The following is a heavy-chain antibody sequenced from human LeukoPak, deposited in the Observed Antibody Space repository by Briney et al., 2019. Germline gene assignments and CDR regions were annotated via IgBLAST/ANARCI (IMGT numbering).Heavy chain of an antibody. V-gene: IGHV3-23*01. CDR3: ASRGTTGTTRYFDS. D-gene: IGHD1-1*01. Sequence: GGSLRLSCAASGFTFSSYAMSWVRQAPGKGLEWVSSISASGGSTYYADPVKARFTISRDNSKSTLYLQMNSLRAEDTALYYCASRGTTGTTRYFDSWGQGTLVTVSS. CDR2: ISASGGST. J-gene: IGHJ4*02. CDR1: GFTFSSYA.